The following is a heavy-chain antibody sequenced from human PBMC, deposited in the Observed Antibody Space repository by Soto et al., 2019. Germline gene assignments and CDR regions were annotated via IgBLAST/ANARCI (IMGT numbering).Heavy chain of an antibody. D-gene: IGHD3-9*01. CDR2: IYSTGST. CDR1: GDSINSYY. Sequence: SETLSLTCSVSGDSINSYYWSWIRQPPGKGLEWIGYIYSTGSTNHNPSLKSRVTMSVDMSKNQFSLKLTSVTAADTAVYFCARLLGDILTGYSFDYWGQGTLVTVSS. V-gene: IGHV4-59*08. J-gene: IGHJ4*02. CDR3: ARLLGDILTGYSFDY.